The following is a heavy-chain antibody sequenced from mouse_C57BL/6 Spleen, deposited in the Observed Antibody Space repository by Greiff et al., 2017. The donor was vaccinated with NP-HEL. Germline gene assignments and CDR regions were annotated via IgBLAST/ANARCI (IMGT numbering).Heavy chain of an antibody. V-gene: IGHV1-69*01. J-gene: IGHJ2*01. D-gene: IGHD1-1*01. CDR1: GYTFTSYW. Sequence: QVQLQQPGAELVMPGASVKLSCKASGYTFTSYWMHWVKQRPGPGLEWIGEIDPSDSYTNYNQKFKVKSTLTVDKSSSTAYMQLSSLTSEDSAVYYCARTRPDYYSFDYWGQGTTLTVSS. CDR2: IDPSDSYT. CDR3: ARTRPDYYSFDY.